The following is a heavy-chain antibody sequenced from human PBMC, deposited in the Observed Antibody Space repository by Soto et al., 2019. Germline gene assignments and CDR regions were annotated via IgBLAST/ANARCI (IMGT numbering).Heavy chain of an antibody. J-gene: IGHJ3*02. Sequence: QVLLVQSGAEVKKPGSSVKVSCKASGGAFSRYAISWVRQAPGQGLEWEGGIFPMYGTPVYAQKLQGRVTLTADEATTTAYMELSGLRYEDPAFYYCAGDYEDQILEFAALDIWGQGTMVTVSS. CDR1: GGAFSRYA. V-gene: IGHV1-69*01. CDR2: IFPMYGTP. D-gene: IGHD5-12*01. CDR3: AGDYEDQILEFAALDI.